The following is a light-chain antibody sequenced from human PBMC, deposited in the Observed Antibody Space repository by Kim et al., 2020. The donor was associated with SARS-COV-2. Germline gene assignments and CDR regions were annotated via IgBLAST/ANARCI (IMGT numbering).Light chain of an antibody. J-gene: IGLJ1*01. CDR1: SGSIARNY. CDR3: QSSDSTLV. V-gene: IGLV6-57*04. Sequence: NFMLTQPHSVSESPGKTVTISCTRTSGSIARNYVQWIQQRPGNAPTTVIFRDSQRPSGVPDRFSGSIDSSSNSAFLTISGLKTEDEADYYCQSSDSTLVFGTGTKVTVL. CDR2: RDS.